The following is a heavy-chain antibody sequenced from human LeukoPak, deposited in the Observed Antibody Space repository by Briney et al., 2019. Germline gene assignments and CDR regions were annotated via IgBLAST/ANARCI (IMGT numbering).Heavy chain of an antibody. J-gene: IGHJ6*02. CDR1: GGSISSYY. CDR3: ARTFSESYYYYGMDV. Sequence: PSETLSLTCTVSGGSISSYYWSWIRQPPGKGLEWIGYVYYSGRTNYNPSLKSRVTISVDTSKNQFSLKLSSVTAADTAVYYCARTFSESYYYYGMDVWGQGTTVSVSS. CDR2: VYYSGRT. V-gene: IGHV4-59*01. D-gene: IGHD1-26*01.